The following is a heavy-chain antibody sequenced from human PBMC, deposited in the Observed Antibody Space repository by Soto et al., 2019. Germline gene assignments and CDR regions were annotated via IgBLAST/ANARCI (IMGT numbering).Heavy chain of an antibody. CDR3: ARGGGSTFNWFDP. D-gene: IGHD2-15*01. CDR2: LYYSGNT. Sequence: QLQLQESGPGLVKPSETLSLTCTVSGGSISSFNYFWGWIRQPPGKGLEWIGSLYYSGNTSYNPSPQSRVTISADTTKKQCTLTLRSVTAADTAVYYCARGGGSTFNWFDPWGQGTLVTVSP. J-gene: IGHJ5*02. V-gene: IGHV4-39*01. CDR1: GGSISSFNYF.